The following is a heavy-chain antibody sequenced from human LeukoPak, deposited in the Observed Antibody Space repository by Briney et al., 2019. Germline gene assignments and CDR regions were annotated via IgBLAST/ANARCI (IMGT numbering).Heavy chain of an antibody. CDR3: ARFSSGWYGVDY. CDR2: IYYSGST. CDR1: GESISGFY. J-gene: IGHJ4*02. Sequence: SETLSLTCTVSGESISGFYWTWIRQPPGKGLEWIGYIYYSGSTNYNPSLKSRVTISVDTSKNQFSLKLSSVTAADTAVYYCARFSSGWYGVDYWGQGTLVTVSS. D-gene: IGHD6-19*01. V-gene: IGHV4-59*01.